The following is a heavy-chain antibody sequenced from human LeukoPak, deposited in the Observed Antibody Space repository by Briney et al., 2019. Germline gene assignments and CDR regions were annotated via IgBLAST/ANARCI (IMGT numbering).Heavy chain of an antibody. V-gene: IGHV1-24*01. CDR1: EYTFTSYY. CDR2: FDPEDGET. CDR3: ATADLVRSVAGPETRFDY. Sequence: ASVKGSCKASEYTFTSYYMHWVRQAPGKGLEWMGGFDPEDGETIYAQKFQGRVTMTEDTSTDTAYMELSSLRSEDTAVYYCATADLVRSVAGPETRFDYWGQGTLVTVSS. J-gene: IGHJ4*02. D-gene: IGHD6-19*01.